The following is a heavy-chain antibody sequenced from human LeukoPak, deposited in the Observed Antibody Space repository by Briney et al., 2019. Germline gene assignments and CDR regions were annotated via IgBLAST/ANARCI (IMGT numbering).Heavy chain of an antibody. J-gene: IGHJ4*02. CDR1: GYTFTSYY. CDR3: ARRRPSVAGLVDY. D-gene: IGHD6-19*01. Sequence: ASVTVSCQASGYTFTSYYMHWVRQAPGQGLEWMGWISAYNGNTNYAQKLQGRVTMTTDTSTSTAYMELRSLRSDDTAVYYCARRRPSVAGLVDYWGQGTLVTVSS. CDR2: ISAYNGNT. V-gene: IGHV1-18*04.